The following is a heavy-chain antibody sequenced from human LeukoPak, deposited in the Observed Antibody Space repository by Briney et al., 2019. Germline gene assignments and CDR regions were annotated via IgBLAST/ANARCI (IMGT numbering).Heavy chain of an antibody. CDR1: GFTFSSYW. CDR3: ASQYCGSTSCYGFDAFDI. CDR2: ITNDVSTT. Sequence: GGSLRLSCAGSGFTFSSYWMHWVRQAPGKGLVWVSRITNDVSTTSYADSVKGRFTISRDNAKNTLYLQMNSLRAEDTAVYYCASQYCGSTSCYGFDAFDIWGQGTKVTVSS. J-gene: IGHJ3*02. V-gene: IGHV3-74*01. D-gene: IGHD2-2*01.